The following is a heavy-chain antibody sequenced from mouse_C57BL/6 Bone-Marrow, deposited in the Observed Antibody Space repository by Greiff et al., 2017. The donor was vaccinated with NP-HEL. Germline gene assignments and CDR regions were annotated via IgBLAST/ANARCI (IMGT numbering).Heavy chain of an antibody. V-gene: IGHV1-64*01. Sequence: VQLQQPGAELVKPGASVKLSCKASGYTFTSYWMHWVKQRPGQGLEWIGMIHPNSGSTNYNEKFKSKATLTVDKSSSTAYMQLSSLTSEDSAVYYCARKGLRDLYYYAMDYWGQGTSVTVSS. CDR3: ARKGLRDLYYYAMDY. D-gene: IGHD3-2*02. CDR1: GYTFTSYW. CDR2: IHPNSGST. J-gene: IGHJ4*01.